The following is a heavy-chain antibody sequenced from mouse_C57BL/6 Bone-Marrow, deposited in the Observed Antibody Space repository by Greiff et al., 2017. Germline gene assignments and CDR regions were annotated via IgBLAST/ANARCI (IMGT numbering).Heavy chain of an antibody. D-gene: IGHD2-2*01. CDR2: IDPSDSYT. CDR3: ARELYYGDDGFAY. J-gene: IGHJ3*01. CDR1: GYTFTSYW. Sequence: QVQLQQPGAELVMPGASVKLSCKASGYTFTSYWMHWVKQRPGQGLEWIGEIDPSDSYTNYNQKFKGKSTLTVDKSSSTAYMQLSSLTSEDSAVYYCARELYYGDDGFAYWGQGTLVTVSA. V-gene: IGHV1-69*01.